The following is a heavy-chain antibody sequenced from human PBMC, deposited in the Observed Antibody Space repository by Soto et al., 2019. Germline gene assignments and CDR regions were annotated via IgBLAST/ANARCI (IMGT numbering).Heavy chain of an antibody. CDR2: ITTSGGNT. Sequence: GGSLRLSCAASGFTFSTYAMSWVRQAPGKGLEWVSTITTSGGNTYYADYVQGRFTISRDNSKNTLYLQMKSLRAEDTAVYYFAGRYCTNGVCYTNYYYYIDVWGKGTTVTVSS. D-gene: IGHD2-8*01. CDR3: AGRYCTNGVCYTNYYYYIDV. V-gene: IGHV3-23*01. J-gene: IGHJ6*03. CDR1: GFTFSTYA.